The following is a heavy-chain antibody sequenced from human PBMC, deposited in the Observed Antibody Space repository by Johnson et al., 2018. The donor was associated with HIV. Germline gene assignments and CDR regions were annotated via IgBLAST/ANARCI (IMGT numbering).Heavy chain of an antibody. CDR1: GFTFRNYA. CDR2: ISYDGSNK. V-gene: IGHV3-30*04. D-gene: IGHD6-25*01. Sequence: VQLVESGGGVVQPGTSLRLSCAASGFTFRNYAMHWVRQAPAKGLEWVAVISYDGSNKYYADSVKGRFTISRDNSKNTLYVQMNSLRADDTAVYYCAKETPSSGGTFDIWGQGTMVTVSS. J-gene: IGHJ3*02. CDR3: AKETPSSGGTFDI.